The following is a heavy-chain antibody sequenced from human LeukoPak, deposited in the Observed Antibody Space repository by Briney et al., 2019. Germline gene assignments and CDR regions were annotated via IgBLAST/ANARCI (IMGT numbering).Heavy chain of an antibody. V-gene: IGHV4-59*01. Sequence: PSETLSLTCTVSGGSITSYYWSWIRQPPGKGLEWIGYIYYSGNTNYNPSLKSRVTISVDTSKNQFSLKLNSVTAADTAVYYCARGVDYDNNYFQYGMDVWGRGTTVTVSS. CDR2: IYYSGNT. CDR1: GGSITSYY. J-gene: IGHJ6*02. D-gene: IGHD3-9*01. CDR3: ARGVDYDNNYFQYGMDV.